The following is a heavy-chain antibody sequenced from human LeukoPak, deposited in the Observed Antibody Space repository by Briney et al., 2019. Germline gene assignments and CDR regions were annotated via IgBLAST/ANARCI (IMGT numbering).Heavy chain of an antibody. D-gene: IGHD3-22*01. V-gene: IGHV4-59*02. CDR2: IYYSGST. J-gene: IGHJ1*01. CDR3: ARDGGNYYDSSGYYYGYFQH. Sequence: SETLSLTCTVSGGSVSSYYWSWIRQPPGKGLEWIGYIYYSGSTNYNPSLKSRVTISVDTSKNQFSLKLSSVTAADTAVYYCARDGGNYYDSSGYYYGYFQHWGQGTLVTVSS. CDR1: GGSVSSYY.